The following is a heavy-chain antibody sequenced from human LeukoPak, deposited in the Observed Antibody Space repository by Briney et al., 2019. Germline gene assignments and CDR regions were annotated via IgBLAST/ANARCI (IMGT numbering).Heavy chain of an antibody. CDR2: ISAYNGNT. Sequence: ASVKVSCKASGYTFTSYGISWVRQAPGQGLEWMGWISAYNGNTNYAQKLQGRVTMTTDTSTSTAYMELSSLRSEDTAVYYCARVVAAAGTLRGDAFDIWGQGTMVTVSS. D-gene: IGHD6-13*01. CDR3: ARVVAAAGTLRGDAFDI. J-gene: IGHJ3*02. CDR1: GYTFTSYG. V-gene: IGHV1-18*01.